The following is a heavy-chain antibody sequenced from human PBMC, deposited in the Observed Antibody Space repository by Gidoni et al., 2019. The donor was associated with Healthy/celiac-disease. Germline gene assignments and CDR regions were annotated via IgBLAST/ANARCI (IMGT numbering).Heavy chain of an antibody. V-gene: IGHV4-59*01. Sequence: QVQLQESGPGLVKPSETLSLTCTVSGGSISSYYWSWIRQPPGKGLEWIGYIYYSGSPNYNPSLKSRVTISVDTSKNQFSLKLSSVTAADTAVYYCARSRGSYCGGDCYLPFFDYWGQGTLVTVSS. CDR1: GGSISSYY. D-gene: IGHD2-21*01. J-gene: IGHJ4*02. CDR2: IYYSGSP. CDR3: ARSRGSYCGGDCYLPFFDY.